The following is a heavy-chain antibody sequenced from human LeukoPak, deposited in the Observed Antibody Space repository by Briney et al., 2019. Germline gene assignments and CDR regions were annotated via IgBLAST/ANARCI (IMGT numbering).Heavy chain of an antibody. CDR1: GFTFSDHY. CDR3: ARVRYCSSTTCRGAFDI. D-gene: IGHD2-2*01. CDR2: TRNKANSYTT. J-gene: IGHJ3*02. Sequence: GGSLRLSCAASGFTFSDHYMDWVRQAPGKGLEWVGRTRNKANSYTTEYAASVKDRFTISRDDSEKSLYLQMSSLKTEDTAVYYCARVRYCSSTTCRGAFDIWGQGTMVTVSS. V-gene: IGHV3-72*01.